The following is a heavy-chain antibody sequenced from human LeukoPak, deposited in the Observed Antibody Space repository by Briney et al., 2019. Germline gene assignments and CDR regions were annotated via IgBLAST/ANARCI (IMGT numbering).Heavy chain of an antibody. CDR3: AKPPYKKYSSGLLQH. Sequence: GGSLRLSCAASGFTFSSYWMSWVRQAPGKGLEWVANIKQDGSEKYYVDSVKGRFTISRDNAKNSLYLQMNSLRAEDTAVYYCAKPPYKKYSSGLLQHWGQGTLVTVSS. V-gene: IGHV3-7*01. D-gene: IGHD6-19*01. J-gene: IGHJ1*01. CDR2: IKQDGSEK. CDR1: GFTFSSYW.